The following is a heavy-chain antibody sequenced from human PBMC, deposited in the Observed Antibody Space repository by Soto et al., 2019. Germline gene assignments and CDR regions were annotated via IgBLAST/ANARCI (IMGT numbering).Heavy chain of an antibody. Sequence: SVKVSCKASGGTFSSYAISWVRQAPGQGLEWMGGIIPIFGTANYAQKFQGRVTITADESTSTAYMELSSLRSEDTAVYYCATPGGCSSTSCYGSDYWGQGTLVTVSS. CDR1: GGTFSSYA. D-gene: IGHD2-2*01. CDR2: IIPIFGTA. CDR3: ATPGGCSSTSCYGSDY. J-gene: IGHJ4*02. V-gene: IGHV1-69*13.